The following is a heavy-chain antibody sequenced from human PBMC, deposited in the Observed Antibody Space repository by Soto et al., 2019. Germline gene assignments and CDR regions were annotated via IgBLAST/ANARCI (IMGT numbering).Heavy chain of an antibody. V-gene: IGHV1-3*01. J-gene: IGHJ4*02. D-gene: IGHD6-19*01. CDR1: GYTFTIYA. CDR2: INAGNGNT. Sequence: ASVKVSCKASGYTFTIYAMHWVRQAPGQRLEWMGWINAGNGNTKYSQKFQSRVTITRDTSASTAYMELSSVRSEDTAVYCYARGGGRYVPDYWGQGTLVTVSS. CDR3: ARGGGRYVPDY.